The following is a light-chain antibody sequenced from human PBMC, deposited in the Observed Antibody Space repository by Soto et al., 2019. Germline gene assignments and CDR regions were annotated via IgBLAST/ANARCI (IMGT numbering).Light chain of an antibody. CDR1: QRINNNF. CDR2: GAS. J-gene: IGKJ3*01. V-gene: IGKV3-20*01. Sequence: EVVLTQSPGTLSLSPGERATLSCRASQRINNNFLAWYQQKPGQAPRLLIYGASSRATGIPDRFTGSGSGTDFTLLISRLEPEDIAVYYFHQYGISPGFTFGPGTKVDIK. CDR3: HQYGISPGFT.